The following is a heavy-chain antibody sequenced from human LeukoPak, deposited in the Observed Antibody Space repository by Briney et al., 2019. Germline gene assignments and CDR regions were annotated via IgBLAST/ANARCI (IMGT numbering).Heavy chain of an antibody. D-gene: IGHD6-6*01. J-gene: IGHJ6*03. CDR1: GFTFSSYW. V-gene: IGHV3-74*01. Sequence: GGSLRLSCAASGFTFSSYWLHWVRQAPGKGLVWVSRINTDGSATNYADSVKGRFTISRDNAKNTVHLQMNSLRAEDTAVYYCVRGAARAYYMDVWGKGTTVTVSS. CDR3: VRGAARAYYMDV. CDR2: INTDGSAT.